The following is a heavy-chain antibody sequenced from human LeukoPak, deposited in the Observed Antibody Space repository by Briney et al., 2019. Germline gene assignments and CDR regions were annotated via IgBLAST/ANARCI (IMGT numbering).Heavy chain of an antibody. D-gene: IGHD6-6*01. CDR2: IKQDGSEK. V-gene: IGHV3-7*01. Sequence: PGGSLRLSCAASGFTFSSYWMSWVRQAPGKGLEWVANIKQDGSEKYYVDSVKGRFTISRDNAKNSLYLQMNSLRAEDTAVYYCARDEYSSPEPYFDYWGQGTLVTVSS. CDR1: GFTFSSYW. CDR3: ARDEYSSPEPYFDY. J-gene: IGHJ4*02.